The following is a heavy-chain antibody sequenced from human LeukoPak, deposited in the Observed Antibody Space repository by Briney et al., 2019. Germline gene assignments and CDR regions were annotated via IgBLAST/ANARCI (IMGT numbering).Heavy chain of an antibody. CDR1: GLTFSSYA. J-gene: IGHJ4*02. CDR2: ISDGGSDT. Sequence: GGSLRLSCAASGLTFSSYAMSWVRQAPGKGLDWVSTISDGGSDTHYADSVKGRFTISSDDSKNTLYLQMNSLRAEDTAVYYCAKALYGDYGRFDYWGQGTLVTVSS. V-gene: IGHV3-23*01. CDR3: AKALYGDYGRFDY. D-gene: IGHD4-17*01.